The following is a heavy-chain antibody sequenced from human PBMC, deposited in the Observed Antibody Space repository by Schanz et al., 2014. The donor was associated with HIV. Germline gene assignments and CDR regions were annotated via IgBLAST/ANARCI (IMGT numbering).Heavy chain of an antibody. D-gene: IGHD3-22*01. V-gene: IGHV3-30*18. J-gene: IGHJ6*02. CDR3: AKDRNYYDSKYRGKGNYYYYYGMDV. CDR2: MSYDGIRK. CDR1: GFTFSSYG. Sequence: QVQLVESGGGVVQPGRSLRLSCAVSGFTFSSYGMHWVRQAPGKGLEWVAVMSYDGIRKNYADSVKGRFTISRDNSKNTLNLQMKSLRAEDTAVYYCAKDRNYYDSKYRGKGNYYYYYGMDVWGQGTTVTVSS.